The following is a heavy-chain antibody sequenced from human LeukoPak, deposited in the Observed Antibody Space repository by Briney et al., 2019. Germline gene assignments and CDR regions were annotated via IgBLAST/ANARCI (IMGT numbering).Heavy chain of an antibody. J-gene: IGHJ4*02. CDR2: VFNNGGT. CDR3: VASYGGYVLDY. V-gene: IGHV4-59*01. Sequence: SETLSLTCSVSGGSIGSYHWNWIRQPSGRGLEWIGIVFNNGGTKHNPSLKSRVAISVDTSKNQFALKLSSVTAADTAVYYCVASYGGYVLDYWGQGALVIVSS. D-gene: IGHD5-12*01. CDR1: GGSIGSYH.